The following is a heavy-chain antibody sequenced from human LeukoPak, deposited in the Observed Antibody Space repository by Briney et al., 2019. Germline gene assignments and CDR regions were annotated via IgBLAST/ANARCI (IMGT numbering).Heavy chain of an antibody. D-gene: IGHD3-9*01. CDR1: GYTFSSYA. Sequence: QPGGSLRHSCAASGYTFSSYAMSWVRQAPGKGLEWVSAISGSGGSTYYADSLKGRFTTSRDNSKNTLYLQMNSLRAEDTAVYYCAKDRGYDILTGYSYWGQGTLVTVSS. CDR3: AKDRGYDILTGYSY. V-gene: IGHV3-23*01. J-gene: IGHJ4*02. CDR2: ISGSGGST.